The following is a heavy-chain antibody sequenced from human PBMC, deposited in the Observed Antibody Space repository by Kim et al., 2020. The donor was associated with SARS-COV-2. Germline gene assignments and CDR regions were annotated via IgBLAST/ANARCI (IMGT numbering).Heavy chain of an antibody. Sequence: SQTLSLTCAISGDSVSSNSAAWNWIRQSPSRGLEWLGRTYYRSKWYNDYAVSVKSRITINPDTSKNQFSLQLNSVTPEDTAVYYCARDLWGSSSWSLRWSYYYYGMDVWGPGTTVTVSS. CDR3: ARDLWGSSSWSLRWSYYYYGMDV. D-gene: IGHD6-13*01. CDR2: TYYRSKWYN. CDR1: GDSVSSNSAA. V-gene: IGHV6-1*01. J-gene: IGHJ6*02.